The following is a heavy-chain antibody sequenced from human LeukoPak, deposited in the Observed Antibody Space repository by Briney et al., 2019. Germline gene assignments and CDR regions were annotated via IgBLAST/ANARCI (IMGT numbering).Heavy chain of an antibody. CDR1: GYTFTSYD. CDR2: MNPNSGNT. J-gene: IGHJ6*03. D-gene: IGHD6-13*01. CDR3: ARAQQLVLYYYYYMDV. Sequence: ASMKVSCKASGYTFTSYDINWVRQATGQGLEWMGWMNPNSGNTGYAQKFQGRVTMTRNTSISTAYMELSSLRSEDTAVYYCARAQQLVLYYYYYMDVWGKGTTVTVSS. V-gene: IGHV1-8*01.